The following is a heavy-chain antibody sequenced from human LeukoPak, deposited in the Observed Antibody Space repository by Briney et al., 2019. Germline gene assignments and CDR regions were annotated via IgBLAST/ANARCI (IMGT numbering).Heavy chain of an antibody. Sequence: SETLSLTCTGSGGSISSYYWSWIRQPPGKGLEWIGYIYYSGSTNYNPSLKSRVTISVDTSKTQFSLNLSSVTAADTAVYYCARVNHDSSGYFFDYWGQGTLVTVSS. V-gene: IGHV4-59*01. CDR1: GGSISSYY. CDR3: ARVNHDSSGYFFDY. J-gene: IGHJ4*02. D-gene: IGHD3-22*01. CDR2: IYYSGST.